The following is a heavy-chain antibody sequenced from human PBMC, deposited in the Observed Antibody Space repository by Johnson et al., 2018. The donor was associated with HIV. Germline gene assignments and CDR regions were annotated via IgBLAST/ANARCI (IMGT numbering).Heavy chain of an antibody. CDR3: ARDRFGSGRPNAFDM. J-gene: IGHJ3*02. CDR1: GFTFNPYG. Sequence: QVQLVESGGGVVQPGRSLRLSCAASGFTFNPYGIHWVRRAPGKGLEWVALISYDGSNKYYAESVKGRFTISRDNAKNSLYLQMNSLRAEDTALYYCARDRFGSGRPNAFDMWGQGTMVTVSS. V-gene: IGHV3-30*19. D-gene: IGHD3-10*01. CDR2: ISYDGSNK.